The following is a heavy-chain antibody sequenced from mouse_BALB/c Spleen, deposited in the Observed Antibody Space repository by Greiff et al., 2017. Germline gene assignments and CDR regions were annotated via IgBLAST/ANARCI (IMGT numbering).Heavy chain of an antibody. CDR2: ISSGGSYT. Sequence: EVQLVESGGGLVKPGGSLKLSCAASGFTFSSYAMSWVRQTPEKRLEWVATISSGGSYTYYPDSVKGRFTISRDNAKNTLYLQMSSLRSEDTAMYYCARGYGNIAYWGQGTLVTVSA. D-gene: IGHD2-10*02. CDR3: ARGYGNIAY. CDR1: GFTFSSYA. V-gene: IGHV5-9-3*01. J-gene: IGHJ3*01.